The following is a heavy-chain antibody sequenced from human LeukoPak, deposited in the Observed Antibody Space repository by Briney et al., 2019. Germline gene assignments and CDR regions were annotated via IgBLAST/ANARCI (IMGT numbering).Heavy chain of an antibody. Sequence: SETLSLTCAVSGVSFYDYSRSWVRQTPGKGLEWIGEINHSGYTNDSPSLKSRVTLSIDTSRKQFSLNLRSVTVADVGIYYCTRMTTGHDYWGQGTLVTVSS. V-gene: IGHV4-34*01. CDR3: TRMTTGHDY. CDR1: GVSFYDYS. CDR2: INHSGYT. D-gene: IGHD4-17*01. J-gene: IGHJ4*02.